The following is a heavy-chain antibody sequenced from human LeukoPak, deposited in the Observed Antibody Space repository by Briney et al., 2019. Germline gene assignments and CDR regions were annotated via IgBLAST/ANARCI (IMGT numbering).Heavy chain of an antibody. CDR1: GGSISSYY. J-gene: IGHJ4*02. CDR3: ARVGPYLGLMGY. V-gene: IGHV4-59*01. D-gene: IGHD2/OR15-2a*01. CDR2: IYYSGST. Sequence: KASETLSLTCTVSGGSISSYYWSRIRQPPGKGLEWIGYIYYSGSTNYNPSLKSRVTISVDTSKNQFSLKLSSVTAADTAVYYCARVGPYLGLMGYWGQGTLVTVSS.